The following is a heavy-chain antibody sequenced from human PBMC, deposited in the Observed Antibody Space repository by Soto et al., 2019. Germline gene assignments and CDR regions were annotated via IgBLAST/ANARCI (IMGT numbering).Heavy chain of an antibody. D-gene: IGHD5-18*01. CDR1: GFTFSDYY. Sequence: GGSLRLSCAASGFTFSDYYMSWIRQAPGKGLEWVSYISSSGSTIYYADSVKGRFTISRDNAKNSLYLQMNSLRAEDTAVYYCARRAVDTYYYYMDVWGKGTTVTVSS. CDR3: ARRAVDTYYYYMDV. V-gene: IGHV3-11*01. J-gene: IGHJ6*03. CDR2: ISSSGSTI.